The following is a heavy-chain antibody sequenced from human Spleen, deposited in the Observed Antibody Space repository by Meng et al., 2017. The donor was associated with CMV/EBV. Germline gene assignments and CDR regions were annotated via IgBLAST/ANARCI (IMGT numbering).Heavy chain of an antibody. CDR2: IYYSGIT. CDR3: ARDMGSSGWYDY. J-gene: IGHJ4*02. D-gene: IGHD6-19*01. CDR1: GGSISSSSYY. Sequence: SQTLSLTCTVSGGSISSSSYYWGWIRQFPGKGLEWIGYIYYSGITNYNPSLKSRVTISVDTSKNQFSLKLSSVTAADTAGYYCARDMGSSGWYDYWGQGTLVTVSS. V-gene: IGHV4-61*01.